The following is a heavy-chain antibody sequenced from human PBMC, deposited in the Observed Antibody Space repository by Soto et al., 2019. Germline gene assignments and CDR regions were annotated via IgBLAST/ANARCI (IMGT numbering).Heavy chain of an antibody. J-gene: IGHJ6*03. CDR3: ARGFVDQYQLLYYYYYMDV. D-gene: IGHD2-2*01. CDR1: GYTFSDYY. V-gene: IGHV1-2*04. Sequence: GASVQVSCKASGYTFSDYYLHWVRQAPGQGLEWMGWINPKSGATHYSQKFQGWVTMTRDTSISTANMEVSSLRSEDTAVYYCARGFVDQYQLLYYYYYMDVWGKGTTVTVSS. CDR2: INPKSGAT.